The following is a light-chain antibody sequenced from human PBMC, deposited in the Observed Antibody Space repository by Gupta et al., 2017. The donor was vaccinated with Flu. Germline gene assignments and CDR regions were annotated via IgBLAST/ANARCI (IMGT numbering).Light chain of an antibody. J-gene: IGLJ1*01. V-gene: IGLV1-44*01. Sequence: QSVLSQPPSASETLGKRVSIPCSGSSSNTGRNTTNWYQHFPETAPKLLLYNNDHRPSGVPGRFSGSKCGTSASLTISGLQAEDEADYYCAAWDDSQDGLVFGAGTRVTVL. CDR3: AAWDDSQDGLV. CDR2: NND. CDR1: SSNTGRNT.